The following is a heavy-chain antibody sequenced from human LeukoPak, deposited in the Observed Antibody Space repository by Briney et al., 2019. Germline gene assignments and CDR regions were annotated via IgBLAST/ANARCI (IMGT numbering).Heavy chain of an antibody. J-gene: IGHJ5*02. CDR1: GFTFSTYS. V-gene: IGHV3-21*04. CDR3: ARVSNP. CDR2: ISSSGCDI. Sequence: PGGSLRLSCAASGFTFSTYSMNWVRQAPGKGLEWVSSISSSGCDIYYADSVKGRFTISRDNARNSLFLQMNSLRAGDTAVYYCARVSNPWGQGILVTVSS.